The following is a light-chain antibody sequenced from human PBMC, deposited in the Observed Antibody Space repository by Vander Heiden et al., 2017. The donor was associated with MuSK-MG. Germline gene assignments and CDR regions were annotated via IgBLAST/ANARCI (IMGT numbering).Light chain of an antibody. V-gene: IGKV1-5*03. CDR3: QQYNSYPYI. CDR2: QAS. J-gene: IGKJ2*01. Sequence: DIQMTQSPSPLSVSVGDRVTIACRASQSVSSWLAWYQQKSGQAPKLLIYQASRLESGVPSRFSGSGSGTEFTLTINSLQPDDFATYYCQQYNSYPYIFGQGTKLEIK. CDR1: QSVSSW.